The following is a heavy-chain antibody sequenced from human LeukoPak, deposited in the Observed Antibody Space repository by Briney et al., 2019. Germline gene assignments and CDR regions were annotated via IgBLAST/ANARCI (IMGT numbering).Heavy chain of an antibody. CDR3: ARARAPYSSGWYDWFDP. CDR2: INSDGSST. Sequence: GGSLRLSCAASGFTFSSYAMSWVRQAPGKGLVWVSRINSDGSSTSYADSVKGRFTISRDNAKNTLYLQMNSLRAEDTAVYYCARARAPYSSGWYDWFDPWGQGTLVTVSS. CDR1: GFTFSSYA. D-gene: IGHD6-19*01. J-gene: IGHJ5*02. V-gene: IGHV3-74*01.